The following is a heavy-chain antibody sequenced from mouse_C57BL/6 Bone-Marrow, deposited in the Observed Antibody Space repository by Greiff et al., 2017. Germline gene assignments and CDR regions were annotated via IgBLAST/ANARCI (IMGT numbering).Heavy chain of an antibody. D-gene: IGHD1-1*01. Sequence: QVQLQQSGAELVKPGASVKLSCKASGYTFTEYTIPWVKQRSGQGLEWIGWFYPGSGSIKYNEKFKDKATLTADKSSSTVYMELSRMTSEDASVYFCGRHEGLQYRFAYWGQGTLVTVSA. CDR1: GYTFTEYT. CDR2: FYPGSGSI. J-gene: IGHJ3*01. V-gene: IGHV1-62-2*01. CDR3: GRHEGLQYRFAY.